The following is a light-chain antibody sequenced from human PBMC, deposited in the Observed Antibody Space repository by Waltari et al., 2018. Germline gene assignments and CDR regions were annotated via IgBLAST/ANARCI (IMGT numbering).Light chain of an antibody. J-gene: IGLJ2*01. Sequence: QSALTQPRSVSGSPGQSVTISCTGTSSDIGGSAYVPWYQQHPGKAPKLVIYAVNKRPSGVSDHFSGSKSGNTASLTISGLQAEDEADYFCCSFAGSQTVIFGGGTRLTVL. CDR2: AVN. CDR3: CSFAGSQTVI. CDR1: SSDIGGSAY. V-gene: IGLV2-11*01.